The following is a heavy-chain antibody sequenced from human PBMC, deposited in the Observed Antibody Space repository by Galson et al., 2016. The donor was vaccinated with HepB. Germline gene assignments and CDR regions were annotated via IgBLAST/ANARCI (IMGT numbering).Heavy chain of an antibody. V-gene: IGHV4-61*01. CDR3: ARLYPTTYYGSNWFDP. CDR1: GASVSSGTHY. D-gene: IGHD1-26*01. CDR2: IYYTGTT. Sequence: ETLSLTCSVSGASVSSGTHYWSWLRQPPGQGLEWIGHIYYTGTTNYNSSLNSRVTISVDMSRNQFSLRLTSVTAADTAFYYCARLYPTTYYGSNWFDPWGQGTLVTVSS. J-gene: IGHJ5*02.